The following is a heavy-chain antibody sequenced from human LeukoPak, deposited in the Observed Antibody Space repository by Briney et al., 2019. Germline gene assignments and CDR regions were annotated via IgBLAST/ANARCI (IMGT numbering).Heavy chain of an antibody. CDR2: ISSSSSTI. CDR3: ASWGTSGWYHY. CDR1: GFTFSSYA. V-gene: IGHV3-48*01. D-gene: IGHD6-19*01. J-gene: IGHJ4*02. Sequence: PGGSLRLSCGASGFTFSSYAMNWVRQAPGKGLEWVSYISSSSSTIYYADSVKGRFTISRDNAKNSLYLQMNSLRAEDTAVYYCASWGTSGWYHYWGQGTLVTVSS.